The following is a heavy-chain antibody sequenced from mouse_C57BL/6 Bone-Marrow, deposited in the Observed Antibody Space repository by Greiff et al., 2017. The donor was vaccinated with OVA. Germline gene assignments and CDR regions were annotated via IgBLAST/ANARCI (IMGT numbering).Heavy chain of an antibody. J-gene: IGHJ3*01. V-gene: IGHV1-39*01. D-gene: IGHD2-1*01. CDR2: INPNYGTT. CDR3: AIYGNYEAWFAY. Sequence: VQLKQSGPELVKPGASVKISCKASGYSFTDYNMNWVKQSNGKSLEWIGVINPNYGTTSYKQKFKGKATLTVDQSSSTTYMQLNSLTSEDSAVYYCAIYGNYEAWFAYWGQGTLVTVSA. CDR1: GYSFTDYN.